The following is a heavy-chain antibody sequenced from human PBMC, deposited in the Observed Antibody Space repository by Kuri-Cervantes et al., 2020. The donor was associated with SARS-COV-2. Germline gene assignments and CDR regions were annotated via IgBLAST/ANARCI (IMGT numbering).Heavy chain of an antibody. CDR2: IYYSGST. V-gene: IGHV4-59*01. D-gene: IGHD6-19*01. CDR1: GGSFSAYY. CDR3: AGSSGWYTYYYYGMDV. J-gene: IGHJ6*02. Sequence: SETLSLTCAVYGGSFSAYYWSWIRQPPGKGLEWIGYIYYSGSTNYNPSLKSRVTISVDTSKNQFPLKLSSVTAADTAVYYCAGSSGWYTYYYYGMDVWGQGTTVTVSS.